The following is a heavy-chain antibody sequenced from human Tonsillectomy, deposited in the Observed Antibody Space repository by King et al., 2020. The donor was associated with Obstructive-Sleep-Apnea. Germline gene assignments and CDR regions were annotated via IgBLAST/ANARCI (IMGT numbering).Heavy chain of an antibody. V-gene: IGHV3-21*06. CDR2: ISSSSTYI. Sequence: VQLVESGGGLVKPGGSLRLSCAASGFTFSGYSMNWVRQLPGMGLEWVSLISSSSTYIYYADSVKGRFTISRDNAKDSLYLQMNGLRAEDTAVYYCARGHPVVGAEVDFDYWGQGTLVTVSS. J-gene: IGHJ4*02. CDR1: GFTFSGYS. D-gene: IGHD1-26*01. CDR3: ARGHPVVGAEVDFDY.